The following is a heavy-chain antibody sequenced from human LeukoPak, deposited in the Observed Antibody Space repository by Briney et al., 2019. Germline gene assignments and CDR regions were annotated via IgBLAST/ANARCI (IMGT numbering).Heavy chain of an antibody. J-gene: IGHJ4*02. Sequence: GGSLRLSCAASGFTFTTYYMSWIRQAPGKGLEWVSYISSSGSTIYYADSVKGRFTISRDNAKNSLYLQMNSLRAEDTAVYYCARDGDIVVVPAAPPRGNFDCWGQGTLVTVSS. V-gene: IGHV3-11*01. CDR3: ARDGDIVVVPAAPPRGNFDC. CDR1: GFTFTTYY. CDR2: ISSSGSTI. D-gene: IGHD2-2*01.